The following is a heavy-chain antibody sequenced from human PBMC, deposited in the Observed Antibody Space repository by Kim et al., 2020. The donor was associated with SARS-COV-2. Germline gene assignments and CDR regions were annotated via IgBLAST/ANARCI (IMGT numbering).Heavy chain of an antibody. CDR3: ARGKRDIVVVVAVLTPWCDP. D-gene: IGHD2-15*01. J-gene: IGHJ5*02. V-gene: IGHV4-39*01. Sequence: SETLSLTCTVSGGSISSSSYYWGWIRQPPGKGLEWIGSIYYSGSTYYNPSLKSRDTISVDTSRNQFSLKLSSVTAADTAVYYCARGKRDIVVVVAVLTPWCDPWGQGTLVTVSS. CDR2: IYYSGST. CDR1: GGSISSSSYY.